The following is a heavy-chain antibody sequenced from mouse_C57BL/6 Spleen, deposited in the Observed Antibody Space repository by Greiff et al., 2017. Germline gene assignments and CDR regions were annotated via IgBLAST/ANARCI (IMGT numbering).Heavy chain of an antibody. V-gene: IGHV5-17*01. CDR2: ISSGSSTI. J-gene: IGHJ1*03. CDR1: GFTFSDYG. Sequence: DVHLVESGGGLVKPGGSLKLSCAASGFTFSDYGMHWVRQAPEKGLEWVAYISSGSSTIYYADTVKGRFTISRDNAKNTLFLQMTSLRSEDTAMYYWATNPYWYFDVWGTGTTVTVSS. CDR3: ATNPYWYFDV. D-gene: IGHD6-1*01.